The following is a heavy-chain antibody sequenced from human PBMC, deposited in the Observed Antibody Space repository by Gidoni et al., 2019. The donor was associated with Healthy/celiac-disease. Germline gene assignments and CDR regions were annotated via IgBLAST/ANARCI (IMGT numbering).Heavy chain of an antibody. V-gene: IGHV1-69*02. CDR1: GVTFRSYT. Sequence: QVQLVQSGAEVKKPGSSVKVPCKASGVTFRSYTISWVRQAPGQGIEWMGRIIPILGIANYAQKFQGRGTITADKSTSTAYMERSSLRAEDTAVYYCARVGERVWNPHLGDFDYWGQGTLVTVSS. CDR2: IIPILGIA. CDR3: ARVGERVWNPHLGDFDY. D-gene: IGHD3-10*01. J-gene: IGHJ4*02.